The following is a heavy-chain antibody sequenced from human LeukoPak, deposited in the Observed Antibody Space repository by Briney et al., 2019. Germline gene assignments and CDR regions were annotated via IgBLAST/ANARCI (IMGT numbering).Heavy chain of an antibody. CDR3: AKFIVVVPVPYYFDY. V-gene: IGHV3-23*01. J-gene: IGHJ4*02. CDR2: ISGSGGST. D-gene: IGHD2-2*01. CDR1: GFTFSSYA. Sequence: PGGSLRLSCAASGFTFSSYAMSWVRQAPGKGLEWVSAISGSGGSTYYADSVKGRFTISRDNTKNTLYLQMNSLRAEDTAVYYCAKFIVVVPVPYYFDYWGQGTLVTVSS.